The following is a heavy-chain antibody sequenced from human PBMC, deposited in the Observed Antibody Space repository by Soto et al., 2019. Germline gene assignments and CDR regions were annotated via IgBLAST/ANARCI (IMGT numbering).Heavy chain of an antibody. J-gene: IGHJ6*03. CDR3: ARIRGIWSGYFLDYYYMDV. V-gene: IGHV2-26*01. CDR1: GFSLSNARMG. Sequence: KESGPVLVKPTETLTLTCTVSGFSLSNARMGVSWIRQPPGKALEWLAHIFSNDEKSYSTSLKSRLTISKDTSKSQVVLTMTNMDPVDTATYYCARIRGIWSGYFLDYYYMDVWGKGTTVTVSS. D-gene: IGHD3-3*01. CDR2: IFSNDEK.